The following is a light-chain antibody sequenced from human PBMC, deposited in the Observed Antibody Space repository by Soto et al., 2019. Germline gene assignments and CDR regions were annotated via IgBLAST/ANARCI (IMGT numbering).Light chain of an antibody. J-gene: IGKJ4*01. CDR2: DAS. V-gene: IGKV1-33*01. CDR1: QDISNY. Sequence: DMQLTQSPSSLSASVGDRVTITCRASQDISNYLHWYQQKPGKAPKLLIYDASNLEGGVPSRFSGSGSATNFTFTINSLQPEDVATYYCQQYASLPLTFGGGTRVEIK. CDR3: QQYASLPLT.